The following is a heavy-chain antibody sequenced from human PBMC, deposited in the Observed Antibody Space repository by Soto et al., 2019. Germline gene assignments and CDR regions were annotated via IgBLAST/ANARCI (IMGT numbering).Heavy chain of an antibody. V-gene: IGHV4-39*01. CDR1: GGSISSSIYY. Sequence: PSETLSLTCTVSGGSISSSIYYWGWIRQPPGKGLEWIGSIYYSGSTYYNPSLKSRVTISVDTSKNQFSLKLSSVTAADTAVYYCARGTAVTSFDYWGQGTLVTVSS. CDR2: IYYSGST. J-gene: IGHJ4*02. CDR3: ARGTAVTSFDY. D-gene: IGHD4-4*01.